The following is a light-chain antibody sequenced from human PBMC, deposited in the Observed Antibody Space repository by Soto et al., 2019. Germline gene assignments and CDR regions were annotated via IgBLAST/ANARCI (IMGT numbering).Light chain of an antibody. V-gene: IGKV3-20*01. CDR2: GAS. CDR3: QPPCRSPLN. J-gene: IGKJ4*01. Sequence: EIVLTQSPGTLSLSPGERATLSCRASQSVSSSYLAWYQQKPGQAPRLLIYGASSRATGIPDRFSGSGSGTDFTLASCRLKAEAFALYNYQPPCRSPLNCAGGTKVDIK. CDR1: QSVSSSY.